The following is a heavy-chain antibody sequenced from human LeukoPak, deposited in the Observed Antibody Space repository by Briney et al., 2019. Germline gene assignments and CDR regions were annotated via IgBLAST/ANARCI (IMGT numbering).Heavy chain of an antibody. V-gene: IGHV1-18*01. J-gene: IGHJ4*02. CDR2: ISSYNGKT. CDR1: GYTFTSYG. D-gene: IGHD3-16*01. Sequence: ASVKVSCKASGYTFTSYGLSWVRQAPGQGLEWRGWISSYNGKTNYAQTFQGRLTMTTDTSTSTAYMELRSLTSDDTAVYYCARDITVVSLASIGFDYWSQGTVVTVSS. CDR3: ARDITVVSLASIGFDY.